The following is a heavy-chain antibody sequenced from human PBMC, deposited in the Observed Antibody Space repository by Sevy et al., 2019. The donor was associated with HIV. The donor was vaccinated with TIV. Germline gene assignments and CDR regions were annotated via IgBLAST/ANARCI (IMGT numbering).Heavy chain of an antibody. CDR1: GFRFDDYA. V-gene: IGHV3-9*01. Sequence: GGSLRLSCAASGFRFDDYAMHWVRQVPGKSPEWVSGISWNSYRIDYADSVRGRFTISRDNAKNSLSLQRNSLRVEDTALYYCAKDMGGIETLDYYSYYGMDVWGQGTTVTVSS. CDR2: ISWNSYRI. J-gene: IGHJ6*02. D-gene: IGHD2-21*01. CDR3: AKDMGGIETLDYYSYYGMDV.